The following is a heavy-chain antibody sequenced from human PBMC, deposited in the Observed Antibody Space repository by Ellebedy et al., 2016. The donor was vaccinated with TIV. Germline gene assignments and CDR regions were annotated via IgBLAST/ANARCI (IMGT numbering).Heavy chain of an antibody. J-gene: IGHJ2*01. CDR1: GYTFTSHA. V-gene: IGHV7-4-1*02. D-gene: IGHD5-18*01. Sequence: AASVKVSCKASGYTFTSHAINWVRQAPGQGLEWMGWINTYTENTTYAQGFTGRFVFSLDTSVSTAYLQISSLKAEDTAVYYCARRYGYFDLWGRGTLVAVSS. CDR2: INTYTENT. CDR3: ARRYGYFDL.